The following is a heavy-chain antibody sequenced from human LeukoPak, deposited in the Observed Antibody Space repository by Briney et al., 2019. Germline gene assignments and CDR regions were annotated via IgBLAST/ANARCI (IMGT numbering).Heavy chain of an antibody. D-gene: IGHD6-19*01. CDR2: IRYDGSNK. V-gene: IGHV3-30*02. CDR1: GFTFSSYG. J-gene: IGHJ6*03. CDR3: AKDSQPAGWYDYYYYYMDV. Sequence: GGSLRLSCAASGFTFSSYGMHWVRQAPGKGLEWVAFIRYDGSNKYYADSVKGRFTISRDNSKNTLYLQMNSLRAEDTAVYYCAKDSQPAGWYDYYYYYMDVWGKGTTVTISS.